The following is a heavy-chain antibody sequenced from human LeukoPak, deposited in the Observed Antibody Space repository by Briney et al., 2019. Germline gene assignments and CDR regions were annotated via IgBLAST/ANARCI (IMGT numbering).Heavy chain of an antibody. CDR3: ARLGQQLEVDY. CDR1: GFTFRDYY. Sequence: GGSLRLSCAASGFTFRDYYMGWIRQAPGKGLEWVSYISSSGGTIYYSDSVKGRFTISRDNTKNSLYLQMNSLRAEDTAVYYCARLGQQLEVDYWGQGTLVTVSS. D-gene: IGHD6-13*01. CDR2: ISSSGGTI. V-gene: IGHV3-11*01. J-gene: IGHJ4*02.